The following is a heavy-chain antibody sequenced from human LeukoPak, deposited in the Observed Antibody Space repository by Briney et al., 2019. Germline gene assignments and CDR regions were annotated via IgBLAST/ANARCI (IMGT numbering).Heavy chain of an antibody. Sequence: PGGSLRLSCSASGFTFSSYAMHWVRQAPEKGLEYVSAISSNGGSTYYADPVKGRFTISRDNSKNTLYLQMSSLRAEDTAVYYCVRGFTMVRGAHAFDIWGQGTMVTVSS. D-gene: IGHD3-10*01. CDR2: ISSNGGST. CDR1: GFTFSSYA. J-gene: IGHJ3*02. CDR3: VRGFTMVRGAHAFDI. V-gene: IGHV3-64D*06.